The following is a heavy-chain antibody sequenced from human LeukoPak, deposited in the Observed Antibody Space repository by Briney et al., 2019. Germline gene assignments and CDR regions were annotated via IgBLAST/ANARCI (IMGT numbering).Heavy chain of an antibody. CDR2: ISGYNGNT. Sequence: GSSVKVSCKASGSTFTNHGFTWVRQAPGQGLQWMGWISGYNGNTKYAENLQGRVTMTTDTPTSTAYMELRSLRSDDTAVYYCARGGKSPYDSLGYWGQGTLVTVSS. V-gene: IGHV1-18*01. CDR3: ARGGKSPYDSLGY. J-gene: IGHJ4*02. D-gene: IGHD5-12*01. CDR1: GSTFTNHG.